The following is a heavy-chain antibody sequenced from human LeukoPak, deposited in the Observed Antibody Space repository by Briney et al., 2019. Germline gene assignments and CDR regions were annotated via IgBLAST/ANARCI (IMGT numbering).Heavy chain of an antibody. CDR2: IKQDGSEK. D-gene: IGHD6-19*01. CDR3: ARDSSGWAHYYYYGMDV. CDR1: GFTFSSYA. V-gene: IGHV3-7*01. Sequence: GGSLRLSCAASGFTFSSYAMSWVRQAPGKGLEWVANIKQDGSEKYYVDSVKGRFTISRDNAKNSLYLQMNSLRAEDTAVYYCARDSSGWAHYYYYGMDVWGQGTTVTVSS. J-gene: IGHJ6*02.